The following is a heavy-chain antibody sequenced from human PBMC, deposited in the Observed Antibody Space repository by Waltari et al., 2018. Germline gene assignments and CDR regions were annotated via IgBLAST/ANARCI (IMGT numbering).Heavy chain of an antibody. CDR1: VFTFSHYG. Sequence: QVQLVESGGGVVQPGRSLRLSCAASVFTFSHYGMHWVRQAPGKGLEWVAVISDDVSNKFYADSVKGRFTISRDNSKNTLYLQMNSLRAEDTAVYYCAKDRAVGGYYMDVWGKGATVTVSS. CDR2: ISDDVSNK. D-gene: IGHD6-19*01. V-gene: IGHV3-30*18. J-gene: IGHJ6*03. CDR3: AKDRAVGGYYMDV.